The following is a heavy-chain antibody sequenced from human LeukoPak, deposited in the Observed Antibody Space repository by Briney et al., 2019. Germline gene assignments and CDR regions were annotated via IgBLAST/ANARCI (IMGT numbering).Heavy chain of an antibody. V-gene: IGHV3-33*01. CDR2: IWYDGSNK. CDR1: GFTFSSYG. D-gene: IGHD3-10*01. J-gene: IGHJ4*02. CDR3: ARGPGALLH. Sequence: HPGGSLRLSCAASGFTFSSYGMHWVRQAPGKGLEWMAVIWYDGSNKYYADSVKGRFTISRDNSKNTLYLQMNSLRAEDTAVYYCARGPGALLHWGQGILVTVSS.